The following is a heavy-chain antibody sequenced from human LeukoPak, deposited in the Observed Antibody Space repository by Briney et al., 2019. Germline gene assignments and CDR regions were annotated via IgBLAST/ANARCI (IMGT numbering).Heavy chain of an antibody. Sequence: PGGSLRLSCAASGFTFSTYEMNWVRQAPGKGLEWVSYISGGGETTYYADSVKGRFTISRDNSKNSLYLQMNSLRDDDTAVYYCARDASGANLPFDYWGQGTQVTVSS. J-gene: IGHJ4*02. V-gene: IGHV3-48*03. CDR1: GFTFSTYE. D-gene: IGHD4/OR15-4a*01. CDR3: ARDASGANLPFDY. CDR2: ISGGGETT.